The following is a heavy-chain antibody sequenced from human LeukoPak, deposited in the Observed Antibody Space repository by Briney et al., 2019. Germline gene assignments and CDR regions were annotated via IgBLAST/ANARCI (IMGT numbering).Heavy chain of an antibody. J-gene: IGHJ4*02. V-gene: IGHV4-59*01. CDR2: MYYSGST. CDR3: ARLRRAGWLEYYFDY. D-gene: IGHD5-12*01. CDR1: GGSISSYY. Sequence: SETLSLTCTVSGGSISSYYWSWIRQPPGKGLEWIGYMYYSGSTNYKPSLKSRVTISVDTSKNQFSLSLSSVTAADTAVYYCARLRRAGWLEYYFDYWGQGTLVTVSS.